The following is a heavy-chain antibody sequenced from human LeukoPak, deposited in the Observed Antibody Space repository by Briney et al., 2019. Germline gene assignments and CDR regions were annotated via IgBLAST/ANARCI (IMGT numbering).Heavy chain of an antibody. CDR2: ISAYNGNT. J-gene: IGHJ3*02. V-gene: IGHV1-18*01. D-gene: IGHD3-22*01. CDR3: ATPVYYYDSSGYYRDAFDI. Sequence: ASVKVSCKASGYTFTSYGISWVRQAPGQGLERMGWISAYNGNTNYAQKLQGRVTMTTDTSTSTAYMELRSLRSDDTAVYYCATPVYYYDSSGYYRDAFDIWGQGTMVTVSS. CDR1: GYTFTSYG.